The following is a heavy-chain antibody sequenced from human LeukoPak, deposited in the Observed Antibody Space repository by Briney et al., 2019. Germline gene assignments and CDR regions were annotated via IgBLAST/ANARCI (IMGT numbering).Heavy chain of an antibody. D-gene: IGHD6-13*01. Sequence: SQTLSLTCAISGDSVSSNSAAWNWIRQSPSRGLEWLGRTYYRSKWYNDYAVSVKSRITINPDTSKNQFSLQLNSVTPEDTAVYYCARDLSPYSSSWYYYFDYWGQGTLVTVSS. V-gene: IGHV6-1*01. J-gene: IGHJ4*02. CDR2: TYYRSKWYN. CDR1: GDSVSSNSAA. CDR3: ARDLSPYSSSWYYYFDY.